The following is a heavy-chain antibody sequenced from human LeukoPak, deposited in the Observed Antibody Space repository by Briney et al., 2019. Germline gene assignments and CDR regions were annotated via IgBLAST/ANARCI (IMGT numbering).Heavy chain of an antibody. CDR2: IYHSGST. J-gene: IGHJ4*02. V-gene: IGHV4-4*02. D-gene: IGHD6-25*01. Sequence: SETLSLTCVVSGGSISSNNRWSWIRQPPEKGLEWIGEIYHSGSTNYSPSLKRRVTISVDKSKNQFSLKLSSVTAADTAVYYCARDNLAAAGNFDYWGQGTLVTVSS. CDR1: GGSISSNNR. CDR3: ARDNLAAAGNFDY.